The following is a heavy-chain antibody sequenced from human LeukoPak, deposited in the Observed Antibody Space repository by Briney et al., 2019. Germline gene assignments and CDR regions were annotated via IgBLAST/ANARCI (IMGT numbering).Heavy chain of an antibody. V-gene: IGHV3-30*02. CDR2: IRFDGSDK. D-gene: IGHD3-10*01. CDR1: GFTFSTYG. J-gene: IGHJ4*02. Sequence: GGSLRLSCAASGFTFSTYGMHWVRQAPGKGLEWVTFIRFDGSDKYSADSVKGRFTISRDNSKNTLYLQMHSLRAEDTAVYYCARGSRGSGSRSVYLDYWGQGTLVIVSS. CDR3: ARGSRGSGSRSVYLDY.